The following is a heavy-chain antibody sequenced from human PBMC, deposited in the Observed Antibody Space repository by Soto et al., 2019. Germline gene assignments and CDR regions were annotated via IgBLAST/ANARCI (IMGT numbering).Heavy chain of an antibody. Sequence: GGSLRLSCAASGFTFSSYAMHWVRQAPGKGLEYVSAISSNGGSTYYANSVKGRFTISRDNSKNTLYLQMGSLRAADMAVYYCARQYSRAAIYWFDPWGQGTLVTVSS. CDR3: ARQYSRAAIYWFDP. CDR1: GFTFSSYA. J-gene: IGHJ5*02. V-gene: IGHV3-64*01. CDR2: ISSNGGST. D-gene: IGHD6-6*01.